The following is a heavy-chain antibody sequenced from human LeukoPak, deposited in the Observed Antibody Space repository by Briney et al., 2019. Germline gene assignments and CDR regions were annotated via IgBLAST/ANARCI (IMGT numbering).Heavy chain of an antibody. J-gene: IGHJ4*02. V-gene: IGHV4-34*01. CDR1: GGSFSGYY. Sequence: SETLSLTCAVYGGSFSGYYWGWIRQPPGKGLEWIGSIYYSGSTYYNPSLKSRVTISVDTSKNQFSLKLSSVTAADTAVYYCARGGILRFLEWLLEFDYWGQGTLVTVSS. CDR2: IYYSGST. D-gene: IGHD3-3*01. CDR3: ARGGILRFLEWLLEFDY.